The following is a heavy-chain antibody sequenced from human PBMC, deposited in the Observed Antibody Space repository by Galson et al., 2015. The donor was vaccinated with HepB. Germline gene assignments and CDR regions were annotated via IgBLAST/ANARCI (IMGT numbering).Heavy chain of an antibody. D-gene: IGHD6-13*01. Sequence: SVKVSCKASGGTFSSYAISWVRQAPGQGLEWMGGIIPIFGTANYAQKFQGRVTITADESTSTAYMELSSLRSEDTAVYYCARAQGIAAAYYYYGMDVWGQGTTVTVSS. CDR3: ARAQGIAAAYYYYGMDV. J-gene: IGHJ6*02. CDR2: IIPIFGTA. V-gene: IGHV1-69*13. CDR1: GGTFSSYA.